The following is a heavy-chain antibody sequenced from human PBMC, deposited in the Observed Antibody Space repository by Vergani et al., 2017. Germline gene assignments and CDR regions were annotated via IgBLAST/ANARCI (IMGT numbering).Heavy chain of an antibody. CDR1: GGTFSSYA. CDR2: TIPIFGTA. V-gene: IGHV1-69*01. J-gene: IGHJ6*03. D-gene: IGHD2-21*01. CDR3: ASSAYCGGDCYKYMDV. Sequence: QVQLVQSGAEVKKPGSSVKVSCKASGGTFSSYAISWVRQAPGQGLEWMGGTIPIFGTANYAQKFQGRVTITTDESTSTAYMELSSLRSEDTAVYYRASSAYCGGDCYKYMDVWGKGTTVTVSS.